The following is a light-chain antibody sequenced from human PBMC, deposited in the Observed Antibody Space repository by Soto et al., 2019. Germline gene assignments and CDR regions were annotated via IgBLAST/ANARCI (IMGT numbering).Light chain of an antibody. CDR1: QSISSH. Sequence: DIQMTQSPSSLSASVGDRVTITCRASQSISSHLNWYQQKPGKAPKLLIYAASSLQSGVPSRFSGSGSGTDFTLTISSLQPEDFATYYCQQTYGTPLTFGQGTKVEIK. CDR2: AAS. J-gene: IGKJ1*01. CDR3: QQTYGTPLT. V-gene: IGKV1-39*01.